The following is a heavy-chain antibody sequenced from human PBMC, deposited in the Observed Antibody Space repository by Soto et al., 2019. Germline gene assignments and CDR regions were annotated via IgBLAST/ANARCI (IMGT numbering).Heavy chain of an antibody. J-gene: IGHJ6*03. Sequence: QVQLVESGGGFVKPGGSLRLSCAASAFTFSDYYMSWLRQAPGKGLEWVSYISSGGGTAYYADSVKGRFTISRDNAKNSRFLQMNSLRGEDTAVYYCARAPETTEPWEYFYYYMDVWGKGTTFTVSS. CDR2: ISSGGGTA. CDR3: ARAPETTEPWEYFYYYMDV. V-gene: IGHV3-11*01. D-gene: IGHD4-17*01. CDR1: AFTFSDYY.